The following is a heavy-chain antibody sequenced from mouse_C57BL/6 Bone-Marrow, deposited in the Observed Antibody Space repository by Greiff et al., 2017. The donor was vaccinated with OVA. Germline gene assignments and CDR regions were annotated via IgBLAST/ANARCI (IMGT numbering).Heavy chain of an antibody. V-gene: IGHV1-72*01. CDR1: GYTFTSYW. CDR2: IDPNSGGT. J-gene: IGHJ2*01. CDR3: ARGLVTTVVATDY. D-gene: IGHD1-1*01. Sequence: VQLQQSGAELVKPGASVKLSCKASGYTFTSYWMHWVKQRPGRGLEWIGRIDPNSGGTTYNEKFKSKATLTVDKPSSTAYMQLSSLTSEDSAVYDCARGLVTTVVATDYWGQGTTLTVSS.